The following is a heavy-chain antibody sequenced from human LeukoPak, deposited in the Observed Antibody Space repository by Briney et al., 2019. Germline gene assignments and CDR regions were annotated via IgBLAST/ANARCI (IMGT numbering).Heavy chain of an antibody. V-gene: IGHV1-46*01. CDR1: GYTFTSYY. CDR2: INSSGGST. D-gene: IGHD6-6*01. CDR3: ATRSSIAASDFDY. Sequence: GASVKVSCKASGYTFTSYYMHWVRQAPGQGLEWMGIINSSGGSTSYAQKFQGRVTMTRDTSTSTVYMELSSLRSEDTAVYYCATRSSIAASDFDYWGQGTLVTVSS. J-gene: IGHJ4*02.